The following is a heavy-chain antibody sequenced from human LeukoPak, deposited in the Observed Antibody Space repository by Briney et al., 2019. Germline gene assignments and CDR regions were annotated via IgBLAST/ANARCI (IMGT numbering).Heavy chain of an antibody. J-gene: IGHJ6*04. CDR1: GSSFTSYW. Sequence: GASLKISCEASGSSFTSYWIAWVRPMPGKGLEWMGITYPGDFTTRYSPSFQGQVTISADRSTNTAYLQWNSLTASDTATYYCARKTYCTTSRCYYGMDVWGEGTTVTVTS. CDR3: ARKTYCTTSRCYYGMDV. CDR2: TYPGDFTT. V-gene: IGHV5-51*01. D-gene: IGHD2-8*01.